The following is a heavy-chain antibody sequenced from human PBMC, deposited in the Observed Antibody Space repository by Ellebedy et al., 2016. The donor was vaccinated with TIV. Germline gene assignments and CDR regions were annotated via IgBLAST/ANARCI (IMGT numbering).Heavy chain of an antibody. CDR2: ITESGGNT. J-gene: IGHJ3*01. D-gene: IGHD4-23*01. V-gene: IGHV3-23*01. Sequence: PGGSLRLSCATSGLTFSSHAMSWVRQAPGKGLEWVSSITESGGNTYYADSVKGRFTISRDNSNDTLFLQMNSRRAEDTAIYFCARDPVGVGPAFDVWGQGTMVTVSS. CDR3: ARDPVGVGPAFDV. CDR1: GLTFSSHA.